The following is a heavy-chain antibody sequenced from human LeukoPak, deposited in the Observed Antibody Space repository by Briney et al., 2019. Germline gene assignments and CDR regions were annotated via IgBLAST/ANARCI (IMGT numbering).Heavy chain of an antibody. J-gene: IGHJ4*02. CDR3: ARDYLMITFGGVID. V-gene: IGHV3-21*01. CDR1: GFTFSSYS. Sequence: GGSLRLSCAASGFTFSSYSMSWVRQAPGKGLEWVSSISSSSSYIYYADSVKGRFTISRDNAKNPLYLRINSLRAEDTAVYYCARDYLMITFGGVIDWGQGTLVTVSS. CDR2: ISSSSSYI. D-gene: IGHD3-16*02.